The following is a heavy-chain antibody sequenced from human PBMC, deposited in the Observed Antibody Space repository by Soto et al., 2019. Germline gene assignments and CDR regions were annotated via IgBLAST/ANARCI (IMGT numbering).Heavy chain of an antibody. Sequence: QVQLVQSGAEVKKPGSSVKVSCKASGGTFSSYTISWVRQAPGQGLEWMGRIIPILGIANYAQKFQGRVTITADKSTSTAYMELSSLRSEDTAVYYCARGAPLVRYFDWFPSPFDYWGQGTLVTVSS. CDR3: ARGAPLVRYFDWFPSPFDY. CDR1: GGTFSSYT. D-gene: IGHD3-9*01. CDR2: IIPILGIA. V-gene: IGHV1-69*02. J-gene: IGHJ4*02.